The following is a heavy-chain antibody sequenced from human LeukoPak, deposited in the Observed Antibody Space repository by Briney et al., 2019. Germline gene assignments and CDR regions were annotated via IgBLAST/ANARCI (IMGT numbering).Heavy chain of an antibody. CDR3: ASRSSYYDFWSGYYTGFGLDY. CDR1: GGSFSGYY. CDR2: INHSGST. Sequence: PSETLSLTCAVYGGSFSGYYWSWIRQPPGKGLEWIGEINHSGSTNYNPSLKSRVTISVDTSKNQFSLKLSSVTAADTAVYYCASRSSYYDFWSGYYTGFGLDYWGQGTLVTVSS. V-gene: IGHV4-34*01. D-gene: IGHD3-3*01. J-gene: IGHJ4*02.